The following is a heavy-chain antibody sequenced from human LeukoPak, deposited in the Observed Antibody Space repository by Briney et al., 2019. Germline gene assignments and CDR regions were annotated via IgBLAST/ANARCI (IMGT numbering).Heavy chain of an antibody. CDR1: GFSFSSYD. V-gene: IGHV3-33*01. D-gene: IGHD6-19*01. Sequence: PGGSLRLSCAVSGFSFSSYDMHWVRQAPGKGLEWVAAIKYDGNNKYYVESVKGRFTISRDNSRNILYLQMSSLRVEDTAVYSCSILAVASDLDYSGQGTLVTVSS. CDR2: IKYDGNNK. CDR3: SILAVASDLDY. J-gene: IGHJ4*02.